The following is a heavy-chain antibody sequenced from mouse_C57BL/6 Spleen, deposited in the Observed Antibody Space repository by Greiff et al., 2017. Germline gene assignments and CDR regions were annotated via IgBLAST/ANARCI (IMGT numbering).Heavy chain of an antibody. CDR3: ARSLEEFITTVEGYAMDD. D-gene: IGHD1-1*01. CDR1: GYTFTSYW. J-gene: IGHJ4*01. V-gene: IGHV1-53*01. CDR2: INPSNGGT. Sequence: QVQLQQPGTELVKPGASVKLSCKASGYTFTSYWMHWVKQRPGQGLEWIGNINPSNGGTNYNEKFKSKATLTVDKSSSTAYMQLSSLTSEDSAVYYCARSLEEFITTVEGYAMDDWGQGTSVTVSS.